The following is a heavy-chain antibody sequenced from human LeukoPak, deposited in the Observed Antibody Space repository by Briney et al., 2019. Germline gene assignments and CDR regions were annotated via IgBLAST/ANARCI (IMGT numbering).Heavy chain of an antibody. Sequence: PGGSLRLSCAASGFTFSSYAMNWVRQARGKGLEWVSTISGSGGSTNYADSVKDRLIISRDNSKNTLYLQMNSLRADDTPVYYCARIGSEFRGYCEGWFDPWGQGTLVTVSS. J-gene: IGHJ5*02. CDR2: ISGSGGST. CDR1: GFTFSSYA. D-gene: IGHD5-12*01. V-gene: IGHV3-23*01. CDR3: ARIGSEFRGYCEGWFDP.